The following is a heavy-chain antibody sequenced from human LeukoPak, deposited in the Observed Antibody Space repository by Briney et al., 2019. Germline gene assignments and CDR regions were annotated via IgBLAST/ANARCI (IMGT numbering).Heavy chain of an antibody. D-gene: IGHD5-12*01. CDR2: IYYSGST. Sequence: SETLSLTCTVSGGSISSHYWSWIRQPPGKGLEWIGYIYYSGSTNCNPSLKSRVTISVDTSKNQFSLKLSSVTAADTAVYYCARSSGYDFRKYFDYWGQGTLVTVSS. J-gene: IGHJ4*02. V-gene: IGHV4-59*08. CDR3: ARSSGYDFRKYFDY. CDR1: GGSISSHY.